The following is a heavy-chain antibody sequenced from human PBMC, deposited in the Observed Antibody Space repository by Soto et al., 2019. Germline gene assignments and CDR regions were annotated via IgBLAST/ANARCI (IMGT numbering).Heavy chain of an antibody. CDR3: ARGFSLYGGNPDRLDY. J-gene: IGHJ4*02. V-gene: IGHV4-59*01. Sequence: SETLSLSCTVSGGSISSYYWSWIRQPPGKGLEWIGYIYYSGSTNYNPSLKSRVTISVDTSKNQFSLKLSSVTAADTAVYYCARGFSLYGGNPDRLDYWGQGTLVTVSS. CDR1: GGSISSYY. CDR2: IYYSGST. D-gene: IGHD2-15*01.